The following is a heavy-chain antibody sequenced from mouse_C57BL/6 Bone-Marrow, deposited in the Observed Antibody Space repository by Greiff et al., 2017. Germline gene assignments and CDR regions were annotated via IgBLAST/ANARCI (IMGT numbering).Heavy chain of an antibody. CDR1: GYTFTSYW. CDR3: ARAGTLGRRFDY. CDR2: IYPTSGRT. Sequence: QVQLQQPGAELVKPGASVKMSCKASGYTFTSYWITWVKQRPGQGLEWIGDIYPTSGRTNYNEKFKSKAILTVDNSSNTAYMQLSSLTSEDSAVFYCARAGTLGRRFDYWVQGTTLTVSS. D-gene: IGHD4-1*01. V-gene: IGHV1-55*01. J-gene: IGHJ2*01.